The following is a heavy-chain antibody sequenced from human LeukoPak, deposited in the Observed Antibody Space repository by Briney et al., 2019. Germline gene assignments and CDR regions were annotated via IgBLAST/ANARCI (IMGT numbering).Heavy chain of an antibody. Sequence: SETLSLTCAVYGGSFSGYHWSWIRQPPGKGLEWIGEINHSGSTNYNPSLKSRVTISVDTSKNQFSLKLSSVTAVDTAVYYCAANRADGFDYWGQGTLVTVSS. CDR2: INHSGST. V-gene: IGHV4-34*01. J-gene: IGHJ4*02. CDR1: GGSFSGYH. CDR3: AANRADGFDY. D-gene: IGHD1-14*01.